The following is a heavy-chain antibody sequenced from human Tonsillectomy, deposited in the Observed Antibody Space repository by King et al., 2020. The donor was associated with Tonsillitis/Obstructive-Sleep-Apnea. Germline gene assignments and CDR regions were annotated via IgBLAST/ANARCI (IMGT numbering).Heavy chain of an antibody. CDR1: GYTFSNYC. V-gene: IGHV1-46*01. J-gene: IGHJ3*02. CDR2: INPSGGST. D-gene: IGHD5-18*01. CDR3: ARESDTSYAFDI. Sequence: VQLVESGAEVKKPGASVKVSCKASGYTFSNYCMDWVRQAPGQGLEWMGIINPSGGSTSYAQKFQGRVTMTRDTSTTTVYMELSSLRSEDTAVYYCARESDTSYAFDIWGQGTMVTVSS.